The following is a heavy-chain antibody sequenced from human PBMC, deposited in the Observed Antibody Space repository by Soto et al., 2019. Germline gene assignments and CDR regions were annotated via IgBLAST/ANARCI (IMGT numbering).Heavy chain of an antibody. CDR1: GFAISRGYD. CDR3: AREKVGTTFFDN. V-gene: IGHV4-38-2*02. Sequence: SETLSLTCNVSGFAISRGYDWSWVRQPPGKGLEWIGSIYPSVSSYHNPSLESRLTLSIDTSKNQVSLKLASVTAADTALYYCAREKVGTTFFDNWGQGTQVTVSS. D-gene: IGHD1-1*01. J-gene: IGHJ4*02. CDR2: IYPSVSS.